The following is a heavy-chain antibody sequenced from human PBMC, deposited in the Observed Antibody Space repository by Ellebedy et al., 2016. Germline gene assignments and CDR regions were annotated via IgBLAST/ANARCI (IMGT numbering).Heavy chain of an antibody. Sequence: SETLSLTCTVSGGSISSSSYYWGWIRQPPGKGLEWIGSIYYSGSTNYNPSLKSRVTISVDTSKNQFSLKLSSVTAADTAVYYCASLRRAARDYWGQGTLVTVSS. CDR1: GGSISSSSYY. J-gene: IGHJ4*02. CDR2: IYYSGST. V-gene: IGHV4-39*01. D-gene: IGHD6-6*01. CDR3: ASLRRAARDY.